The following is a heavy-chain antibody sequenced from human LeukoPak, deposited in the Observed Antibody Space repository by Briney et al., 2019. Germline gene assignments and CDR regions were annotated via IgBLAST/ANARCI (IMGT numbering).Heavy chain of an antibody. V-gene: IGHV4-39*07. CDR2: IYYSGST. CDR3: ARAGYSSGLLFDY. CDR1: GGSISSSSYY. D-gene: IGHD6-19*01. J-gene: IGHJ4*02. Sequence: SETLSLTCTVSGGSISSSSYYWGWIRQPPGKGLEWIGSIYYSGSTYYNPSLKSRVTISVGTSKNQFSLKLSSVTAADTAVYYCARAGYSSGLLFDYWGQGTLVTVSS.